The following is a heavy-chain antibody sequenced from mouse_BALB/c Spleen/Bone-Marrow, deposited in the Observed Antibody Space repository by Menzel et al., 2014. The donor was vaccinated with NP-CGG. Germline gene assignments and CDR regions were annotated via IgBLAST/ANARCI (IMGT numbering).Heavy chain of an antibody. Sequence: EVQLVESGGGLVQPGDSLRLSCATSGFTFSDFYMEWVRQPPGKRLEWIAASRNKAHDFTTEYSASVKGRFIVSRDTSQGILYLQMNALRAEDTAIYYCARGELETGSFDYWGQGTTLTVSS. CDR3: ARGELETGSFDY. J-gene: IGHJ2*01. V-gene: IGHV7-1*02. CDR1: GFTFSDFY. CDR2: SRNKAHDFTT. D-gene: IGHD4-1*01.